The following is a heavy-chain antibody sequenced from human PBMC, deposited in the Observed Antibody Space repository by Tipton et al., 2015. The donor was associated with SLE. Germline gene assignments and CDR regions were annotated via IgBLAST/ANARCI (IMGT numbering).Heavy chain of an antibody. CDR3: AKGEAVGAATLFFDY. Sequence: SLRLSCAASGFTFSSYSMSWVRQAPGKGLEWVSSISGSGTNTYSADSVKGRVTISRDNSKKTLYMQMNSLRAEDTAIYYCAKGEAVGAATLFFDYWGQGTLVTVSS. J-gene: IGHJ4*02. CDR1: GFTFSSYS. CDR2: ISGSGTNT. V-gene: IGHV3-23*01. D-gene: IGHD2-15*01.